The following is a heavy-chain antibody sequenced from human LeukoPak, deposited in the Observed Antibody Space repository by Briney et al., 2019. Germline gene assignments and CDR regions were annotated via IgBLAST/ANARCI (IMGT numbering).Heavy chain of an antibody. D-gene: IGHD6-13*01. CDR3: AKSFGYSRSWFDY. CDR2: ISGSGGST. Sequence: PGGSLRLSCAASGFTFSDYYMSWIRQAPGKGLEWVSAISGSGGSTYYADSVKGRFTISRDNSKNTLYLQMNSLRAEDTAVYYCAKSFGYSRSWFDYWGQGTLVTVSS. CDR1: GFTFSDYY. V-gene: IGHV3-23*01. J-gene: IGHJ4*02.